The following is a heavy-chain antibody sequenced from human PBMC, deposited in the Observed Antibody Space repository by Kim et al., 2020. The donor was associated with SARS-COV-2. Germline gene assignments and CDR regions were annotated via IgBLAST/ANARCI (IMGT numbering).Heavy chain of an antibody. J-gene: IGHJ4*02. V-gene: IGHV4-34*01. D-gene: IGHD3-22*01. Sequence: TNDNPSLKSRLTISIDTSKNHLSLKLTSVTAAETAVYYCARGVITTGFDYWGQGTLVTVSS. CDR2: T. CDR3: ARGVITTGFDY.